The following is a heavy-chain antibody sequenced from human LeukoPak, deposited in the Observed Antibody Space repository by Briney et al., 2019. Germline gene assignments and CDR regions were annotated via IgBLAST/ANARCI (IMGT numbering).Heavy chain of an antibody. D-gene: IGHD3-22*01. J-gene: IGHJ4*02. CDR2: ISYDGSNK. CDR3: ASHYDTSGYHYFDF. V-gene: IGHV3-30-3*01. CDR1: GLTFSSYA. Sequence: GRSLRLSCAASGLTFSSYAMHGVRQAPGKGLEWVAVISYDGSNKYYADSVKGRFTISRDNSKNTLYLQMNSLRAEDTAVYYCASHYDTSGYHYFDFRGQGTLVTVSS.